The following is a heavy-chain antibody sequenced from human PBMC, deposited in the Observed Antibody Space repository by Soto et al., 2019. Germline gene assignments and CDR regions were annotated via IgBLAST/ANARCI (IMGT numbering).Heavy chain of an antibody. Sequence: ASVKVSCKASGGTFSSYGISWVRQAPGQGLEWMGWISAYNGNTNYAQKLQGRVTVTTDTSTSTAYMEPRSLRSDDTAVYYCARGPSIVGATGFDYWGQGTLVTVSS. CDR1: GGTFSSYG. CDR2: ISAYNGNT. D-gene: IGHD1-26*01. CDR3: ARGPSIVGATGFDY. V-gene: IGHV1-18*01. J-gene: IGHJ4*02.